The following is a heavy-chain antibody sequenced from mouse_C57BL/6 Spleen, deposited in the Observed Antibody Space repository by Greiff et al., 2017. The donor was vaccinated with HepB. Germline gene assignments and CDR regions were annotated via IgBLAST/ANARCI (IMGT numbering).Heavy chain of an antibody. V-gene: IGHV5-16*01. CDR3: ARDGGVPYAMDY. Sequence: EVMLVESEGGLVQPGSSMKLSCTASGFTFSDYYMAWVRQVPEKGLEWVANINYDGSSTYYLDSLKSRFIISRDNAKNILYLQMSSLKSEDTATYYCARDGGVPYAMDYWGQGTSVTVSS. CDR1: GFTFSDYY. J-gene: IGHJ4*01. CDR2: INYDGSST.